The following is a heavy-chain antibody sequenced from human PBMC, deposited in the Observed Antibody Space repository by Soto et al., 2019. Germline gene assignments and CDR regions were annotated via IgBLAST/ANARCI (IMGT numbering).Heavy chain of an antibody. CDR3: VMELVDWQCFDY. J-gene: IGHJ4*02. CDR2: ISVDGTKE. V-gene: IGHV3-30-3*01. Sequence: QVPLVESGGGVVQPGTSLRLSCVTSGFIFNNYALYWVRQAPGKGLEWVASISVDGTKENYADSVKGRCSISRDKSKNTLYLEMNWLRGEDTAVYYCVMELVDWQCFDYWGQGTLVTVSS. CDR1: GFIFNNYA. D-gene: IGHD2-15*01.